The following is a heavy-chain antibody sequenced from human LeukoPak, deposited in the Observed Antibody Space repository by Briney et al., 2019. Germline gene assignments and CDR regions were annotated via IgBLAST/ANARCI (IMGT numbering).Heavy chain of an antibody. CDR3: ARGQQYADSSGYFRWDY. CDR2: INPNSGGT. Sequence: GASVKVSCKASGYTFTGYYMHWVRQAPGQGLEWMGWINPNSGGTNYAQKFQGRVTMTRDTSISTAYMELSRLRSDDTAVYYCARGQQYADSSGYFRWDYWGQGTLVTVSS. D-gene: IGHD3-22*01. CDR1: GYTFTGYY. V-gene: IGHV1-2*02. J-gene: IGHJ4*02.